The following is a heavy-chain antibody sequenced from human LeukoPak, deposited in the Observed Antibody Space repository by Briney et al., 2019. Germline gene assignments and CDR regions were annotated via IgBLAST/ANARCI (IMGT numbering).Heavy chain of an antibody. Sequence: SETLSLTCTVSGGSISSGGYYWSWIRQHPGKGLEWIGYIYYSGSTYYNPSLKSRVTISVDTSKNQFSLKLSSVTAADTAVYYCARRYSYDSSGYFWFDPWGQGTLVTVSS. CDR3: ARRYSYDSSGYFWFDP. CDR2: IYYSGST. D-gene: IGHD3-22*01. V-gene: IGHV4-31*03. CDR1: GGSISSGGYY. J-gene: IGHJ5*02.